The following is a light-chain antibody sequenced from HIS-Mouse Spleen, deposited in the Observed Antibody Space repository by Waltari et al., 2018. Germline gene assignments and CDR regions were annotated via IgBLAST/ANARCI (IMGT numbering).Light chain of an antibody. CDR3: SSYAGSNNLV. CDR1: SSDVGCYNY. CDR2: EVS. Sequence: QSALTQPPSASGSPGQSVTISCTGTSSDVGCYNYVPWYQQPPGKAPKLMIYEVSKRPSGVPDRFSGSKSGNTASLTVSGLQAEDEADYYCSSYAGSNNLVFGGGTKLTVL. V-gene: IGLV2-8*01. J-gene: IGLJ2*01.